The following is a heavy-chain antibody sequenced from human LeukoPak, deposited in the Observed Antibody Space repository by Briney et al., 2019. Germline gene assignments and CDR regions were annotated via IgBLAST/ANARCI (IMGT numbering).Heavy chain of an antibody. CDR2: ISSSSSTI. CDR3: ARGPRYCSGGSCSVIDY. J-gene: IGHJ4*02. CDR1: GFTFSSYS. V-gene: IGHV3-48*01. D-gene: IGHD2-15*01. Sequence: GGSLRLSCAASGFTFSSYSMNWVRQAPGKGLEWVSHISSSSSTIYYADSVKGRFTISRDNAKNSLYLQMNSLRAEDTAVYYCARGPRYCSGGSCSVIDYWGQGTLVTVSS.